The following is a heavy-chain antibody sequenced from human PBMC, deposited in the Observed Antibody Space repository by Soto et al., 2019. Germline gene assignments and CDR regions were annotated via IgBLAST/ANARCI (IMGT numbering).Heavy chain of an antibody. J-gene: IGHJ4*02. CDR2: IIPIFGTA. Sequence: QVQLVQSGAEVKKPGSSVKVSCKASGGTLSSYAISWVRQAPGQGLEWMGGIIPIFGTANYAQKFQSRVTITADESTSTAYMELSSLRSEDTAVYYCGSPDYGGNSMPPENWGQGTLVTVSS. CDR1: GGTLSSYA. V-gene: IGHV1-69*01. D-gene: IGHD4-17*01. CDR3: GSPDYGGNSMPPEN.